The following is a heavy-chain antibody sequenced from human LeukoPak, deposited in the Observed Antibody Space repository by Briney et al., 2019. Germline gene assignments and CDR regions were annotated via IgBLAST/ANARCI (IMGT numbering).Heavy chain of an antibody. J-gene: IGHJ6*02. V-gene: IGHV1-18*01. Sequence: AASVTVSFKASGYTFTIYGISWVRQAPGQGLEWVGWISAYNGNTNYAQKLQGRVTITTDTSTSTAYMELRSLRSDDTAVHYCARDPRDFWSGYYTYYYYGMDVWGQGTTVTVSS. CDR3: ARDPRDFWSGYYTYYYYGMDV. D-gene: IGHD3-3*01. CDR1: GYTFTIYG. CDR2: ISAYNGNT.